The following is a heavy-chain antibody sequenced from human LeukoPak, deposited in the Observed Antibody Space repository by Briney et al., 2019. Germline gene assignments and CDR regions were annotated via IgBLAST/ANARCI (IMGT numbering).Heavy chain of an antibody. V-gene: IGHV3-23*01. Sequence: GGSLRLSCAASGFTFSSHAMTWVRQAPGKWREWGSSITGSGGSTFYAASVKGRFTISRDNSKNTLYLQMNSLRAEDTAVYYCAKLGISDGIDYWGQGTLVTVSS. CDR3: AKLGISDGIDY. D-gene: IGHD3-16*01. CDR2: ITGSGGST. CDR1: GFTFSSHA. J-gene: IGHJ4*02.